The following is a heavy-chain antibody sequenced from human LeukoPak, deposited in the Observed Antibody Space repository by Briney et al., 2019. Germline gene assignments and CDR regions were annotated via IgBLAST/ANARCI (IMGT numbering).Heavy chain of an antibody. V-gene: IGHV3-23*01. D-gene: IGHD6-13*01. J-gene: IGHJ6*02. CDR1: GFTFSTYT. CDR2: SIGSGGSA. CDR3: ARDSFPRSSSWYYYYYGMDV. Sequence: GGSLRLSCVASGFTFSTYTMNWIRQAPGKGLEWVSGSIGSGGSAFYADSVKGRFFISRDTSKNTLFLHMNNLRVGDTAVYYCARDSFPRSSSWYYYYYGMDVWGQGTTVTVSS.